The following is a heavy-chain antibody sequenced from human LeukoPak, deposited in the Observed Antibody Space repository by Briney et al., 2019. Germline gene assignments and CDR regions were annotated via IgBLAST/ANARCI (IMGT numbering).Heavy chain of an antibody. CDR3: AREQLLWFGELYGSFDY. V-gene: IGHV1-18*01. CDR2: ISAYNGNT. J-gene: IGHJ4*02. CDR1: GYTFTSYG. D-gene: IGHD3-10*01. Sequence: GASVKVSCKASGYTFTSYGISWVRQAPGQGLEWMGWISAYNGNTNYAQKLQGRVTMTTDTSTSTAYMELRSLRSDDTAVYYCAREQLLWFGELYGSFDYWGQGTLVTVSS.